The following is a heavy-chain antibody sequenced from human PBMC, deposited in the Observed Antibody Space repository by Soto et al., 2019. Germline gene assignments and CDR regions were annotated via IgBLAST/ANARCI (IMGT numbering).Heavy chain of an antibody. CDR3: AREIMSLTNDWYFDL. J-gene: IGHJ2*01. Sequence: QVQLQESGPGLVKPSETLSLTCTVSGGSISGGVHSWSWIRQPPGQGLEWIGHIFDSGSTYYNPSLKSRLTISVDTSKNQFSLRLSSVTAADTAVYYCAREIMSLTNDWYFDLWGRGTLVTVSS. D-gene: IGHD2-8*01. CDR1: GGSISGGVHS. V-gene: IGHV4-30-4*01. CDR2: IFDSGST.